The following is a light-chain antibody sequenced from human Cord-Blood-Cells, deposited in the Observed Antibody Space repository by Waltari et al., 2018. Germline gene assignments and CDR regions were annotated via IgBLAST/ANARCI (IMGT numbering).Light chain of an antibody. CDR2: ASS. Sequence: DIQMTQSPSSVSASVGDRATITCRASQSSSSYLNWYQQKPGKAPRLLIYASSSLQSGVPSRFSDSGSGTDFTLTISSLQPEDCATYYCQQSDSTPYTFGQGTKLEIK. CDR3: QQSDSTPYT. CDR1: QSSSSY. V-gene: IGKV1-39*01. J-gene: IGKJ2*01.